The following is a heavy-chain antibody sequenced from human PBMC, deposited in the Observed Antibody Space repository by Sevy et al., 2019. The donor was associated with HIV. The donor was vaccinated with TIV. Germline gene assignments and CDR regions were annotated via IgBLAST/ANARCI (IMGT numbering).Heavy chain of an antibody. CDR1: GFTFSSYA. Sequence: GVSLRLSCAASGFTFSSYAMHWVRQAPGKGLEWVAVISYDGSNKYYADSVKGRFTISRDNSKNTLYLQMNSLRAEDTAVYYCARGGITMIVVVIPSFDYWGQGTLVTVSS. V-gene: IGHV3-30*04. CDR3: ARGGITMIVVVIPSFDY. J-gene: IGHJ4*02. D-gene: IGHD3-22*01. CDR2: ISYDGSNK.